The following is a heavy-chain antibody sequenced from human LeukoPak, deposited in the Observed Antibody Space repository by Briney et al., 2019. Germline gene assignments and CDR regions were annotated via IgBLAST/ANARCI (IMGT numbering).Heavy chain of an antibody. CDR3: ARRAIYYDFWSGYSTSYYFDY. Sequence: SQTLSLTCTVSGGSISSGGYYWSWIRQHPGKGLEWIGYIYYSGSAYYNPSLKSRVTIPVDTSKNQFSLKLSSVTAADTAVYYCARRAIYYDFWSGYSTSYYFDYWGQGTLVTVSS. V-gene: IGHV4-31*03. D-gene: IGHD3-3*01. J-gene: IGHJ4*02. CDR2: IYYSGSA. CDR1: GGSISSGGYY.